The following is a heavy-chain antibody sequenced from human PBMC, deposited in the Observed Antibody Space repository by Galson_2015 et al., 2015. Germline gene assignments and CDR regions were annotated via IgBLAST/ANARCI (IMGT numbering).Heavy chain of an antibody. CDR2: IKQDGSEE. J-gene: IGHJ4*02. V-gene: IGHV3-7*01. D-gene: IGHD2-2*01. CDR1: GFTFSSYW. Sequence: SLRLSCAASGFTFSSYWMSWVRQAPGKGLEWVANIKQDGSEEYYVDSVKGRFTISRDNAKNSLYLQMNSLRAEDTAVYYCARFTVGAIVVVPAAKWARTFDYWGQGTLVTVSS. CDR3: ARFTVGAIVVVPAAKWARTFDY.